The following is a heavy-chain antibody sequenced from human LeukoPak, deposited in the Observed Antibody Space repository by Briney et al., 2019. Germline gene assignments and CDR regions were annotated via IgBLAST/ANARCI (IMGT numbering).Heavy chain of an antibody. CDR2: IRSKAYGRTT. D-gene: IGHD3-3*01. J-gene: IGHJ6*03. V-gene: IGHV3-49*03. Sequence: GGSLRLSCTASGFTFGDYAMSWFRQAPGKGLEWVGFIRSKAYGRTTEYAASVKGRFTISRDDSKSIAYLQMNSLKTEDTAVYYCTRVWDSDFWSGPRPGDYYYMDVWGKGTTVTVSS. CDR1: GFTFGDYA. CDR3: TRVWDSDFWSGPRPGDYYYMDV.